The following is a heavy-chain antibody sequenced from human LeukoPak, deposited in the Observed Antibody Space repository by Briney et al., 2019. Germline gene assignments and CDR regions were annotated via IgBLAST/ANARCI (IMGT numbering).Heavy chain of an antibody. CDR2: MNPNSGNT. CDR1: GYTFTSYD. D-gene: IGHD4-23*01. Sequence: ASVKVSCKASGYTFTSYDINWVRQATGQGLEWMGWMNPNSGNTGYAQKFQGRVTITRNTSISTVYMELSSLRSEDTAVYYCARGLEYGGNSEFGYWGQGTLVTVSS. J-gene: IGHJ4*02. CDR3: ARGLEYGGNSEFGY. V-gene: IGHV1-8*03.